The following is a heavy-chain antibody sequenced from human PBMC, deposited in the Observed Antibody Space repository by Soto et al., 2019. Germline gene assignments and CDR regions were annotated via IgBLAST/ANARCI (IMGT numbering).Heavy chain of an antibody. V-gene: IGHV3-30*03. CDR3: ARLPMVRARGGRYGMDV. CDR1: GFAFSGYG. D-gene: IGHD3-10*01. J-gene: IGHJ6*02. Sequence: GGSLRLSCEASGFAFSGYGMNWVRQAPGEGLEWVATISFDGSNQDYAASVKGRFTISRDNSKNTLYLQMNSLRAEDTAVYYCARLPMVRARGGRYGMDVWGQGTTVTVPS. CDR2: ISFDGSNQ.